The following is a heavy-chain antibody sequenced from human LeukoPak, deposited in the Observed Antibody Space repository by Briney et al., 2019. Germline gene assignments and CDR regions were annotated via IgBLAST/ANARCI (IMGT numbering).Heavy chain of an antibody. V-gene: IGHV1-8*01. CDR2: MCPHRGNT. D-gene: IGHD3-3*01. CDR3: ATNYDVPPAFDY. J-gene: IGHJ4*02. Sequence: VSSVTLSCKASGYSFTSYDINWVRQAPGHGLKRIVWMCPHRGNTCYAQKCQGRVTMTRNTSISAAYMELSSVRSEDMAVYCRATNYDVPPAFDYWGQGTLVTVSS. CDR1: GYSFTSYD.